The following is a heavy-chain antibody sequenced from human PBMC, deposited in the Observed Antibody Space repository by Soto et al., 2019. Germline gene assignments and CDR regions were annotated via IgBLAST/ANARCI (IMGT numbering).Heavy chain of an antibody. D-gene: IGHD4-17*01. CDR3: ARPPPPYGDYYFDY. Sequence: QVQLVQSGAEVKKPGSSVKVSCKASGGTFSSYTISWVRQAPGQGLEWMGRIIPILGIANYAQKFQGRVTITADKATSTADMELSSLRSEDTAVYYCARPPPPYGDYYFDYWGQGTLVTVSS. CDR1: GGTFSSYT. V-gene: IGHV1-69*02. CDR2: IIPILGIA. J-gene: IGHJ4*02.